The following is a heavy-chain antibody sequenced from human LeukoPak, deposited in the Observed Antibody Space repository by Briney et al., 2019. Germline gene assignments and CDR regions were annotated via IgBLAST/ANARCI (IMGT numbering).Heavy chain of an antibody. CDR1: GGSFSGYY. Sequence: SETLSLTCAVYGGSFSGYYWSWIRQPPGKGLEWIGYIYYSGTTNYNPSLKSRVTISVDTSKSQFSLRLSSVTAADAAVYYCARAFDSSGYSDYWGQGTLVTVSS. CDR2: IYYSGTT. V-gene: IGHV4-59*01. J-gene: IGHJ4*02. D-gene: IGHD3-22*01. CDR3: ARAFDSSGYSDY.